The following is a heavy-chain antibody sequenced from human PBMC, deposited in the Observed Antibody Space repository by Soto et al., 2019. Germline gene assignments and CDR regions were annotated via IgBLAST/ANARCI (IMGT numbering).Heavy chain of an antibody. CDR3: AREPRGSLLYALIAPVYYYGMDV. D-gene: IGHD1-26*01. J-gene: IGHJ6*02. CDR2: ISAYNGKT. V-gene: IGHV1-18*01. CDR1: GYTFTSYG. Sequence: QVQLVQSGAEVKKPGASVKVSCKASGYTFTSYGISWVRQAPGQGLEWMGWISAYNGKTNYAQKLQGRVTMTTDTSTSTAYMELRSLRSDDTAVYYCAREPRGSLLYALIAPVYYYGMDVWGQGTTVTVSS.